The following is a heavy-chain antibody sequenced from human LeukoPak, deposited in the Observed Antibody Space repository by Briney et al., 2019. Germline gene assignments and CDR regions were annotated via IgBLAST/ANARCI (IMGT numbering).Heavy chain of an antibody. J-gene: IGHJ5*02. CDR1: GGSFSGYY. Sequence: SETLSLTCAVYGGSFSGYYWSWIRQPPGKGLEWIGEINHSGSTNYNPSLKSRVTISVDTSKNQFSLKLSSVTAADTAVYYCARGGHSGSWYRGWFDPWGQGTLVTVSS. D-gene: IGHD6-13*01. CDR2: INHSGST. V-gene: IGHV4-34*01. CDR3: ARGGHSGSWYRGWFDP.